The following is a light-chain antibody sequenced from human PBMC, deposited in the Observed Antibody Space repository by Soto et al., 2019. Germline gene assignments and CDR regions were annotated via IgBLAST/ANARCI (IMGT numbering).Light chain of an antibody. CDR3: QKYNSAPLT. J-gene: IGKJ4*01. Sequence: DIQMTQSPSSLSASVGDRVTITCRASQGIFNYLAWYQQKPGKVPKLLIYGASTLQSGVPSRFSGSASGTDFTLTISSLQPEDVATYYCQKYNSAPLTFGGGNKVEIK. CDR1: QGIFNY. CDR2: GAS. V-gene: IGKV1-27*01.